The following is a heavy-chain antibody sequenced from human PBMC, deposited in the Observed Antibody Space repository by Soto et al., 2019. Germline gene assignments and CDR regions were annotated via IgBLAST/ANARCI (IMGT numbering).Heavy chain of an antibody. D-gene: IGHD6-13*01. J-gene: IGHJ4*02. CDR2: ISAYNGNT. Sequence: ASVKVSCKASGYTFTSYGISWVRQAPGQGLEWMGWISAYNGNTNYAQKLQGRVTMTTDTSTNTAYMELRSLRSDDTAVYYCVMGIAAAQSTYYFDYWGQGTLVTVSS. CDR1: GYTFTSYG. V-gene: IGHV1-18*01. CDR3: VMGIAAAQSTYYFDY.